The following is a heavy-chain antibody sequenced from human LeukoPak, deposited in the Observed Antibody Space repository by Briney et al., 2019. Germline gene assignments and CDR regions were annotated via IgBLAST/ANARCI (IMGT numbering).Heavy chain of an antibody. CDR3: ARDGELAWGAFDI. CDR2: INWNGGST. D-gene: IGHD6-13*01. CDR1: GFTFDDYG. Sequence: GGSLRLSCAATGFTFDDYGMSWVRQAPGKGLEWVSGINWNGGSTGYADSVKGRFTISRDNAKNSLYLQMNSLRAEDTALYHCARDGELAWGAFDIWGQGTMVTVSS. V-gene: IGHV3-20*01. J-gene: IGHJ3*02.